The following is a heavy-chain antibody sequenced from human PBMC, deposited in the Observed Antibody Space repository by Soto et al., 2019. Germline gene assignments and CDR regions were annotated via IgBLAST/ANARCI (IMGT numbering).Heavy chain of an antibody. V-gene: IGHV2-26*01. Sequence: QVTLKESGPVLVKPTETLTLTCTVSGFSLSNARMGVSWIRQPPGKALGWLAHIFSNDEKSYSTSLKSRRAISKDTSKSQVVRTRTNMDPEDTATYNGARTPSLGGIAAIDYWGQGTLVTVSS. CDR1: GFSLSNARMG. CDR2: IFSNDEK. CDR3: ARTPSLGGIAAIDY. D-gene: IGHD6-13*01. J-gene: IGHJ4*02.